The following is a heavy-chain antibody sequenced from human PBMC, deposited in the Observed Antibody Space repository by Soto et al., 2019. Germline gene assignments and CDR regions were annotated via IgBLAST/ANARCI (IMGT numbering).Heavy chain of an antibody. CDR2: IIPIFGTA. Sequence: SVKVSCKASGGTFSSYAISWVRQAPGQGLEWMGGIIPIFGTANYAQKFQGRVTITADESTSTAYMELSSLRSEDTAVYYCAAYSSSWSGWFDPWGQGALVTVSS. V-gene: IGHV1-69*13. D-gene: IGHD6-13*01. J-gene: IGHJ5*02. CDR3: AAYSSSWSGWFDP. CDR1: GGTFSSYA.